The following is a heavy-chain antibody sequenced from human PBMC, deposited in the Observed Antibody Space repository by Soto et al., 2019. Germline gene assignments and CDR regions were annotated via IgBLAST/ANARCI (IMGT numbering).Heavy chain of an antibody. CDR3: ARDPRILLWFGEPEWYMDV. CDR1: GFTFSSYG. Sequence: GGSLRLSCAASGFTFSSYGMHWVRQAPGKGLEWVAVIWYDGSNKYYADSVKGRFTISRDNSKNTLYLQMNSLRAEDTAVYYCARDPRILLWFGEPEWYMDVWGKGTTVTVSS. CDR2: IWYDGSNK. V-gene: IGHV3-33*01. J-gene: IGHJ6*03. D-gene: IGHD3-10*01.